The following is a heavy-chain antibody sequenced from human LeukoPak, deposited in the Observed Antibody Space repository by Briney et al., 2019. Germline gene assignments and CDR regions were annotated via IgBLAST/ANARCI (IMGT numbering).Heavy chain of an antibody. CDR3: ARASVIRHDAFDI. Sequence: PGGSLRLSCATSGFTFTTFWMHWVRQAPGKGLVWVSRINHDGSSTNYADSVKGRFTISRDNSKNTLYLQMNSLRAEDTAVYYCARASVIRHDAFDIWGQGTMVTVSS. D-gene: IGHD3-16*02. V-gene: IGHV3-74*01. CDR2: INHDGSST. J-gene: IGHJ3*02. CDR1: GFTFTTFW.